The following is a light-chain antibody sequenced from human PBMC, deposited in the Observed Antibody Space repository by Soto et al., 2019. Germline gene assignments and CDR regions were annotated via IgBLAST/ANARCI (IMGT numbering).Light chain of an antibody. J-gene: IGKJ1*01. V-gene: IGKV3-15*01. Sequence: EIVMTQSPATLSVSPGESATLSCRASQSVSSKLAWYQQKAGRAPRVLIYGASTRATGIPARFSGSGSGTEFTLTISSLQSEDFAVYYCQHYNDWPPTWTFGQGTRVEIK. CDR2: GAS. CDR1: QSVSSK. CDR3: QHYNDWPPTWT.